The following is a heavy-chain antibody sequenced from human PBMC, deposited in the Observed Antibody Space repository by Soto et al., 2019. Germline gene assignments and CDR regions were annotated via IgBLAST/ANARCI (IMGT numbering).Heavy chain of an antibody. V-gene: IGHV3-21*01. Sequence: GGSLRLSCAASGFTFSSYSMNWVRQAPGKGLEWVSFISSSSDYIYYADSLKGRFTISRDNAKNSLYLQMNSLRAEDTAVYYCARDQIGYGRFDYWGQGTQVTVSS. J-gene: IGHJ4*02. CDR3: ARDQIGYGRFDY. CDR2: ISSSSDYI. D-gene: IGHD2-2*03. CDR1: GFTFSSYS.